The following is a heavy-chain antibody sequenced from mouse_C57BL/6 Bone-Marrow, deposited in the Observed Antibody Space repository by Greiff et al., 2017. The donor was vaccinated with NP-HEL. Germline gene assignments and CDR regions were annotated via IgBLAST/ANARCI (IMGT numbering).Heavy chain of an antibody. V-gene: IGHV1-81*01. Sequence: LQESGAELARPGASVKLSCKASGYTFTSYGISWVKQRTGQGLEWIGEIYPRSGNTYYNEKFKGKATLTADKSSSTAYMELRSLTSEDSAVYFCARWNPGGFFAYWGQGTLVTVSA. CDR2: IYPRSGNT. J-gene: IGHJ3*01. CDR3: ARWNPGGFFAY. CDR1: GYTFTSYG.